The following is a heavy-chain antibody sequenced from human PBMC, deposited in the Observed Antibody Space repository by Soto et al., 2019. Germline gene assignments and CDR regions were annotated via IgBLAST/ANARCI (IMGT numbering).Heavy chain of an antibody. CDR1: GFTFSSYA. J-gene: IGHJ4*02. CDR3: AKGLTGTTSGNY. V-gene: IGHV3-23*01. Sequence: GGSLRLSCAASGFTFSSYAMSWVRQAPGKGLEWVSGSSDGGGRTYYADSVKGRFPISRDNSKNTLYLQMNSLRAEDTGVYYCAKGLTGTTSGNYWGQGTLVTVSS. CDR2: SSDGGGRT. D-gene: IGHD1-20*01.